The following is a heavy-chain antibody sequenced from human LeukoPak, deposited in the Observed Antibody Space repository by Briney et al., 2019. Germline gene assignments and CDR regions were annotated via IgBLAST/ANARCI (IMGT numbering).Heavy chain of an antibody. CDR2: IYYSGCT. V-gene: IGHV4-59*01. J-gene: IGHJ3*02. CDR3: AGRLWRRDGYNLSAFDI. Sequence: PSETLSLTCTVSGGSISSYYWNWIRQPPGKGLEWIGYIYYSGCTNYNPSLKSRVTISVDTSKNQFSLKLSSVTAADTAVYYCAGRLWRRDGYNLSAFDIWGQGTMVTVSS. CDR1: GGSISSYY. D-gene: IGHD5-24*01.